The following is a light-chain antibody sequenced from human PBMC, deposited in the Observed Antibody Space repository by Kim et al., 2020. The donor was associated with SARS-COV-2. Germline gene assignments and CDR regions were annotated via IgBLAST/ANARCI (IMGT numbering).Light chain of an antibody. Sequence: GRAVTISGPGSSGSIASNYVQWYQQRPGSAPTTVIYEDNKRPSGVPDRFSGSIDSSSNSASLTISGLKTEDEADYYCQSYDSSNVVFGGGTQLTVL. J-gene: IGLJ2*01. V-gene: IGLV6-57*02. CDR2: EDN. CDR3: QSYDSSNVV. CDR1: SGSIASNY.